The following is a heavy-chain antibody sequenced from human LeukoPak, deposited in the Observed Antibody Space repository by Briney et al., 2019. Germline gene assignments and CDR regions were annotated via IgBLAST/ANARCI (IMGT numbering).Heavy chain of an antibody. D-gene: IGHD3-22*01. J-gene: IGHJ3*02. V-gene: IGHV1-2*02. Sequence: ASVKVSCKASGYTFTGYYMHWVRQAPGQGLEWMGWINPNSGGTNYAQKFQGRVTMTRDTSISTAYMELSRLRSDDTAVYYCARGPSYYYDSRADAFDIWGQGTMVTVSS. CDR1: GYTFTGYY. CDR2: INPNSGGT. CDR3: ARGPSYYYDSRADAFDI.